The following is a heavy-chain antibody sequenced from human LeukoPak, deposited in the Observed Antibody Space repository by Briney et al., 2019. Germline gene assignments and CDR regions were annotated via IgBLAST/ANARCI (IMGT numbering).Heavy chain of an antibody. CDR2: MNPNSGNT. D-gene: IGHD6-13*01. CDR1: GYTFTSYD. CDR3: ARGKMRNYSSSWYPGFGFDP. Sequence: GASVKVSCKASGYTFTSYDINWVRQAPGQGLEWMGWMNPNSGNTGYAQKFQGRVTMTRNTSISTAYMELSSLRSEDTAVYYCARGKMRNYSSSWYPGFGFDPWGQGTLVTVSS. V-gene: IGHV1-8*01. J-gene: IGHJ5*02.